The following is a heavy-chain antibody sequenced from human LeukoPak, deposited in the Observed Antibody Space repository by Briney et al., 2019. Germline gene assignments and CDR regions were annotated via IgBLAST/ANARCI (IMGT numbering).Heavy chain of an antibody. V-gene: IGHV1-18*01. CDR1: GYTFASYG. J-gene: IGHJ4*02. D-gene: IGHD5-18*01. Sequence: ASVKVSCKASGYTFASYGISSVRQAPGQGLEWMGWISAYNGNTNYAQKLQGRVTMTTATSTSTAYMELRSLRDDDTAVYYCASDRVFVDTAIGSPVQYFDYWGQGTLVTVSS. CDR3: ASDRVFVDTAIGSPVQYFDY. CDR2: ISAYNGNT.